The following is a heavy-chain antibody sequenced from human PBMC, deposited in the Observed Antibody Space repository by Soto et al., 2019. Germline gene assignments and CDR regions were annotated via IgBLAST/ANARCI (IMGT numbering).Heavy chain of an antibody. Sequence: GASVKVSCTASGGTFSSYAISWVRQAPGQGLEWMGGIIPIFGTANYAQKFQGRVTITADESTSTAYMELSSLRSEDTAVYYCARDSGYGGNLHDAFDIWGQGTMVTVSS. J-gene: IGHJ3*02. V-gene: IGHV1-69*13. CDR1: GGTFSSYA. CDR3: ARDSGYGGNLHDAFDI. CDR2: IIPIFGTA. D-gene: IGHD4-17*01.